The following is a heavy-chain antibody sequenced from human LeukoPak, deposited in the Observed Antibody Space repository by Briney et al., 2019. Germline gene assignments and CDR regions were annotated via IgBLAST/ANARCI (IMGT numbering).Heavy chain of an antibody. J-gene: IGHJ6*03. V-gene: IGHV1-69*13. D-gene: IGHD3-3*01. CDR2: IIPIFGTA. CDR1: GGTFSSYA. Sequence: GASVKVSCKASGGTFSSYAISWVRQAPGQGLEWMGGIIPIFGTANYAQKFQGRVTITADESTSTAYMELSSLRSEDTAVYYCARGGGITILYYMDVWGKGTTVTVSS. CDR3: ARGGGITILYYMDV.